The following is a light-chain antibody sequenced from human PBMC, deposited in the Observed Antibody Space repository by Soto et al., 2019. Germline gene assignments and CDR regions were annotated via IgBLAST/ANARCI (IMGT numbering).Light chain of an antibody. V-gene: IGLV1-47*01. CDR3: ATRDDNLSGHWL. Sequence: QAVVTQPPSASGTPGQRVTISCSGSSSNIGTNYVYWYQHLPGAAPKLLISRNNQRPSGVPDRFSGSKSGTSASLAISGLRSEDEADYYCATRDDNLSGHWLFGGGTKVTVL. J-gene: IGLJ3*02. CDR1: SSNIGTNY. CDR2: RNN.